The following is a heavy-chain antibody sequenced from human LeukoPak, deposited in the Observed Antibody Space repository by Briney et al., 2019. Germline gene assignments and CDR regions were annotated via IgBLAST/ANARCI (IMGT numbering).Heavy chain of an antibody. CDR1: GYTFTGYY. V-gene: IGHV1-46*01. Sequence: GESLKISCKGSGYTFTGYYMHWVRQAPGQGLEWMGIINPSGGSTSYAQKFQGRVTMTRDTSTSTVYMELSSLRSDDTAVYYCARDNRIMGWEPGTFEPWGQGTLVTVSS. J-gene: IGHJ5*02. CDR2: INPSGGST. CDR3: ARDNRIMGWEPGTFEP. D-gene: IGHD1-26*01.